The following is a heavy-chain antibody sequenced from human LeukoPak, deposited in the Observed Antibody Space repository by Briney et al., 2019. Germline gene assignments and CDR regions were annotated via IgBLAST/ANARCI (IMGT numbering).Heavy chain of an antibody. CDR1: GFTFSSYA. D-gene: IGHD2-21*02. V-gene: IGHV3-23*01. CDR3: AKPHIVVVTAIFWFDP. J-gene: IGHJ5*02. CDR2: ISGSGGST. Sequence: HPGGSLRLSCAASGFTFSSYAMSWVRHAPGKGLESVSAISGSGGSTYYADSVKGRFTISRDNSKNTLYLQMNSRRAEDTAVYYCAKPHIVVVTAIFWFDPWGQGTLVTVSS.